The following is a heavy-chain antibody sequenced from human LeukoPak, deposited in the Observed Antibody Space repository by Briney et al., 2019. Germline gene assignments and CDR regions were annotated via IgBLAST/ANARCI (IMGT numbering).Heavy chain of an antibody. Sequence: PGGSLRLSCAASGFTVSSNYMSWVRQAPGKGLEWVSVIYSGGSTYYADSVKGRFTISRDNSKNTLYLQMNSLRAEDTAVYYCARGISSGSDAFDIWGQGQWSPSLQ. D-gene: IGHD6-19*01. V-gene: IGHV3-53*01. J-gene: IGHJ3*02. CDR2: IYSGGST. CDR1: GFTVSSNY. CDR3: ARGISSGSDAFDI.